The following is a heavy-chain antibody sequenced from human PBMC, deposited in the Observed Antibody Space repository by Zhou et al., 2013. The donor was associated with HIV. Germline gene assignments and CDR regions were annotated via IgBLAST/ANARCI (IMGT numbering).Heavy chain of an antibody. J-gene: IGHJ4*02. CDR3: ARDLDYYDSSGYHRC. CDR2: IIPILGIA. V-gene: IGHV1-69*04. D-gene: IGHD3-22*01. CDR1: GGTFSSYA. Sequence: QVQLVQSGAEVKKPGSSVKVSCKASGGTFSSYAISWVRQAPGQGLEWMGRIIPILGIANYAQKFQGRVTITADKSTSTAYMELSSLRSEDTAVYYCARDLDYYDSSGYHRCWGQGTLVTVSS.